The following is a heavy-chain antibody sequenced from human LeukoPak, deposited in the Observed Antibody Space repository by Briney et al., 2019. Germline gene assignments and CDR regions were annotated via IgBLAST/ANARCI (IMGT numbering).Heavy chain of an antibody. Sequence: PSETLSLTCAVYGGSFSGYYWSWIRQPPGKGLEWIGEINHSGSTNYNPSLKSRVTISVDTSKNQFSLKLSSVTAADTAVYYCASTHYDFWSGYPGNWFDPWGQGTLVTVSS. J-gene: IGHJ5*02. D-gene: IGHD3-3*01. CDR3: ASTHYDFWSGYPGNWFDP. CDR1: GGSFSGYY. V-gene: IGHV4-34*01. CDR2: INHSGST.